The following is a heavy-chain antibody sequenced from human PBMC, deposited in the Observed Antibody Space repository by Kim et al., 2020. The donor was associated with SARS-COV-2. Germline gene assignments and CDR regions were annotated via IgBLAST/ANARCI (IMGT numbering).Heavy chain of an antibody. CDR2: ISYDGSNK. J-gene: IGHJ6*02. CDR3: AKDQWYDDNLTVYYPRYGQTLYYYGVRV. CDR1: GFTFSSYG. D-gene: IGHD3-9*01. Sequence: GGSLRLSCAASGFTFSSYGMHWVRQAPGKGLEWVAVISYDGSNKYYADSVKGRFTISRDNSKNTLYLQMNSLRAEDTAVYYCAKDQWYDDNLTVYYPRYGQTLYYYGVRVGGQGTTVTVSS. V-gene: IGHV3-30*18.